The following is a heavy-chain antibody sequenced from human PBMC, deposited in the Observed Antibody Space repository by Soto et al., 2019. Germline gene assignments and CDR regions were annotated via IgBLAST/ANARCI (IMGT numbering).Heavy chain of an antibody. CDR2: ISAYNGNT. CDR3: AREIGGSYAPDDAFDI. J-gene: IGHJ3*02. CDR1: GYTFTSYG. D-gene: IGHD1-26*01. Sequence: GASVKVSCKASGYTFTSYGISWVRQAPGQGLEWMGWISAYNGNTNYAQKLQGRVTMTTDTSTSTAYMELSSLRSEDTAVYYCAREIGGSYAPDDAFDIWGQGTMVTVSS. V-gene: IGHV1-18*01.